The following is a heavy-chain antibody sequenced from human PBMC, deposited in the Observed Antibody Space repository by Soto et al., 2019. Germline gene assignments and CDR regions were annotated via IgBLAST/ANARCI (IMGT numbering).Heavy chain of an antibody. D-gene: IGHD3-16*01. Sequence: EVQLLDSGGGLVQPGGSLRLSCAASGFTFSNYAMTWVRQGPGKGLEWVSGISGSGGRSYYADSGKGRFTISRDNSKSTLYLQMNSLRAEEPAVYYCAKAYFVWSSEQPYYFDYWGQGTLVTVSS. CDR3: AKAYFVWSSEQPYYFDY. CDR1: GFTFSNYA. V-gene: IGHV3-23*01. J-gene: IGHJ4*02. CDR2: ISGSGGRS.